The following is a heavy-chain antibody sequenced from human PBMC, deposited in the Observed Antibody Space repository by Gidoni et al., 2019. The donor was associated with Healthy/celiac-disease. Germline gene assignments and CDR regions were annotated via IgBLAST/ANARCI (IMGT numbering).Heavy chain of an antibody. V-gene: IGHV3-11*01. J-gene: IGHJ6*02. CDR2: ISSSGSTI. D-gene: IGHD6-13*01. CDR1: GFTFSDYD. Sequence: QVQLVESGGGLVKPGGSLRLSCAASGFTFSDYDMRWIRQAPGKGLELVSYISSSGSTIYYADAVKGRFTISRDNAKNSLYLQMNSLRAEDTAVYYCARVAYSSSWYHPGYYYYDGMDVWGQGTTVTVS. CDR3: ARVAYSSSWYHPGYYYYDGMDV.